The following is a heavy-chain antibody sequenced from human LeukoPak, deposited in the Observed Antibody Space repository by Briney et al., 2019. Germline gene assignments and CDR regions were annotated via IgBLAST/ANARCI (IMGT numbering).Heavy chain of an antibody. CDR1: GFTVSSNF. Sequence: GGSLRLSCAASGFTVSSNFMSWVRQAPGKGLEWVSVIYSGGATYYADSVKGRFTISRDNSKNTLYLQLSSLRAEDTAVYYCARHDNSGYPGRLHGMVVWGQGTTVTASS. CDR3: ARHDNSGYPGRLHGMVV. CDR2: IYSGGAT. V-gene: IGHV3-66*04. J-gene: IGHJ6*02. D-gene: IGHD3-22*01.